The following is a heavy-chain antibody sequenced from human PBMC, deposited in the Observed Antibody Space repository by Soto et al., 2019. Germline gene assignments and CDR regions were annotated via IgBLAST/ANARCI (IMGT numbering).Heavy chain of an antibody. CDR3: PPAPGPY. J-gene: IGHJ4*02. CDR2: IYHSGST. Sequence: PSETLSLTCAVSGGSISSGGYSWSWIRQPPGKGLEWIGYIYHSGSTYYNPSLKSRVTISVDRSKNQSSLKLTSVTAADTAVYYCPPAPGPYGGRGPGVPVS. CDR1: GGSISSGGYS. V-gene: IGHV4-30-2*01.